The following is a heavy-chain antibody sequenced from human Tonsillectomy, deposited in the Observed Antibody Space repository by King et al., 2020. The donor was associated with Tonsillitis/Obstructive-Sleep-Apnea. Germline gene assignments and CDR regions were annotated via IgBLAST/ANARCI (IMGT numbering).Heavy chain of an antibody. Sequence: VQLQQWGAGLLKPSETLSLTCAVYGGSFSGYYWSWIRQPPGKGLEWIGEINHSGSTNYNPSLKSRVTISVDTSKNQFSLTLSSVTAADTAVYYCAGGVPAAIHDYYYYYMDVWGKGTTVTVSS. V-gene: IGHV4-34*01. CDR3: AGGVPAAIHDYYYYYMDV. D-gene: IGHD2-2*02. CDR2: INHSGST. J-gene: IGHJ6*03. CDR1: GGSFSGYY.